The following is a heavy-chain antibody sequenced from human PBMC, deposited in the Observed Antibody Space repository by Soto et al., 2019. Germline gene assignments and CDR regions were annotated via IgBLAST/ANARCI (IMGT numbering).Heavy chain of an antibody. Sequence: GGSLRLSCAASGFTFSSYGMHWVRQAPGKGLEWVAVIWYDGSNKYYADSVKGRFTISRDNSKNTLYLQMNSLRAEDTAVYYCARDSHWELLVSVGGMDVWGQGTTVTVSS. J-gene: IGHJ6*02. CDR3: ARDSHWELLVSVGGMDV. V-gene: IGHV3-33*01. CDR2: IWYDGSNK. CDR1: GFTFSSYG. D-gene: IGHD1-26*01.